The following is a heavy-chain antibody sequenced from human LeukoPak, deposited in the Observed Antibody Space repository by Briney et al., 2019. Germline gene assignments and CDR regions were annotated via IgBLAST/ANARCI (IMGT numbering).Heavy chain of an antibody. CDR1: GGSISSGGYS. CDR3: ARQSMPFDH. CDR2: IYHSGST. Sequence: SQTLSLTCAVSGGSISSGGYSWSWIRQPPGKGLEWIGYIYHSGSTYYNPSLKSRVTISVDTSKNQFSLKLSSVTAADTAVYYCARQSMPFDHWGQGTLVTVSS. V-gene: IGHV4-30-2*01. D-gene: IGHD2/OR15-2a*01. J-gene: IGHJ5*02.